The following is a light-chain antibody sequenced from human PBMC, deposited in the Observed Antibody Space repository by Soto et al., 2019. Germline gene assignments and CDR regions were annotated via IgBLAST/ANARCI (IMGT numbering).Light chain of an antibody. V-gene: IGKV1-5*01. CDR3: QQSKRYWP. J-gene: IGKJ1*01. Sequence: DIQMTQSPSSLSASIGDRVTITCRASQTISSWLAWYQQKPGKAPKLLIYDASSLESGVPSRFSGSGSGTEFTLTISSLLLYYVATYYCQQSKRYWPVGQGT. CDR2: DAS. CDR1: QTISSW.